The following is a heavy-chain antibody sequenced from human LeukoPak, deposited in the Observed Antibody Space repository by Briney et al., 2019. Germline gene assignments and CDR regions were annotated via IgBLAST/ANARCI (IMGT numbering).Heavy chain of an antibody. Sequence: ASVKVSCKASGGTFSSYAISWVRQAPGQGLEWMGRIIPILGIANYAQKFQGRVTITADKSTSTAYMELSSLRSEDTAVYYCARYDYSNYRWYYMDVWGKGTTVTVSS. D-gene: IGHD4-11*01. J-gene: IGHJ6*03. CDR2: IIPILGIA. CDR3: ARYDYSNYRWYYMDV. V-gene: IGHV1-69*04. CDR1: GGTFSSYA.